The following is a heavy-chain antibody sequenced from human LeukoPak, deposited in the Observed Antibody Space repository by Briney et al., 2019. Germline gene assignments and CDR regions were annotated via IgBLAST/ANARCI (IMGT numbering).Heavy chain of an antibody. CDR2: IWYDGSKK. J-gene: IGHJ3*02. CDR1: GFTFSSYG. V-gene: IGHV3-33*01. Sequence: GGSLRLSCAASGFTFSSYGMHWVRQAPGKGLEWVAVIWYDGSKKYYADSVKGRFTISRDNSKNTLYLQMNSLRAEDTAIYYCAREGGVVVVPAAMRAFDIWGQGTMVTVSS. CDR3: AREGGVVVVPAAMRAFDI. D-gene: IGHD2-2*01.